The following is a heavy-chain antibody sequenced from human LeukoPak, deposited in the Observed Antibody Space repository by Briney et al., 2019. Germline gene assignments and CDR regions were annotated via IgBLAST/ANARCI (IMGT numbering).Heavy chain of an antibody. J-gene: IGHJ4*02. V-gene: IGHV3-21*01. CDR3: ARAQAAAGLYYFDY. D-gene: IGHD6-13*01. Sequence: GGSLRLSCAASGFTFSTYSMNWVRQAPGKGLEWVSSISSSTSYIYYADSVKGRFTISRDNAKNSLYLQMNSLRAEDTAVYYCARAQAAAGLYYFDYWGQGTLVTVPS. CDR2: ISSSTSYI. CDR1: GFTFSTYS.